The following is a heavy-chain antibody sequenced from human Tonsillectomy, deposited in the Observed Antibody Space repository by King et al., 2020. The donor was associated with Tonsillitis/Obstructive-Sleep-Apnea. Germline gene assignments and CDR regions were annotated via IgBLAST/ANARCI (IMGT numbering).Heavy chain of an antibody. CDR3: ARGYYDFWGGYFDY. CDR2: SYYSGST. J-gene: IGHJ4*02. D-gene: IGHD3-3*01. V-gene: IGHV4-59*01. CDR1: GGSISSYY. Sequence: VQLQESGPGLVKPSETLSLTCTVSGGSISSYYWSWIRQPPGKGLEWIGYSYYSGSTNYNPSLKSRVTISVDTSKNQFSLKLSSVTAADTAVYYCARGYYDFWGGYFDYWGQGPLVTVSS.